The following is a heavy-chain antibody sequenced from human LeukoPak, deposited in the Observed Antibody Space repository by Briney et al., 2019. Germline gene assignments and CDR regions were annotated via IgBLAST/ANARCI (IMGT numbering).Heavy chain of an antibody. J-gene: IGHJ4*02. CDR3: ARHAYYYDSSIYYFDY. V-gene: IGHV4-39*01. D-gene: IGHD3-22*01. CDR2: IYYSGST. CDR1: GGSISTSNYY. Sequence: SETLSLTCTVSGGSISTSNYYWGWIRQPPGKGLEWIGSIYYSGSTYYNPSLKSRVTISVDTSKNQFSLKLSSVTAADTAVYYCARHAYYYDSSIYYFDYWGQGTLVTVSS.